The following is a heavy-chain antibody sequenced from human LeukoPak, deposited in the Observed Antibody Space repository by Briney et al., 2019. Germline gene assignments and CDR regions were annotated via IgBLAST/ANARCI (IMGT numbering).Heavy chain of an antibody. CDR3: ARDRGYDSSGYYYVVFDY. J-gene: IGHJ4*02. D-gene: IGHD3-22*01. V-gene: IGHV1-2*02. Sequence: ASVKVSCKASGYTFTGYYMHWVRQAPGQGLEWMGWINPNSGGTNYALKFQGRVTMTRDTSISTAYMELSRLRSDDTAVYYCARDRGYDSSGYYYVVFDYWGQGTLVTVSS. CDR2: INPNSGGT. CDR1: GYTFTGYY.